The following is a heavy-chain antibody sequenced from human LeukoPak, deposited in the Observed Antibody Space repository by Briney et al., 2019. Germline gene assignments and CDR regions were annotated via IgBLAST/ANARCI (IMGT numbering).Heavy chain of an antibody. V-gene: IGHV4-38-2*02. D-gene: IGHD5-18*01. CDR1: GYSISSGYY. J-gene: IGHJ3*02. CDR3: ARHIAGWAARDAFDI. Sequence: SETLSLTCTVSGYSISSGYYWGWIRQPPGKGLEWIGSIYYSGSTYYNPSLKSRVTISVDTSKNQFSLKLSSVTAADTAVYYCARHIAGWAARDAFDIWGQGTMVTVSS. CDR2: IYYSGST.